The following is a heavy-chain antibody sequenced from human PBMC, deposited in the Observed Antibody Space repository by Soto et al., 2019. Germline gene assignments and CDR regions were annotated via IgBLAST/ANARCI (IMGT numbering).Heavy chain of an antibody. CDR3: AKCFLYLGYYDFWSGYFPFDY. J-gene: IGHJ4*02. CDR2: ISGSGGST. CDR1: GFTFSSYA. D-gene: IGHD3-3*01. V-gene: IGHV3-23*01. Sequence: GGSLRLSCAASGFTFSSYAMSWVRQAPGKGLEWVSAISGSGGSTYYADSVKGRFTISRDNSKNTLYLQMNSLRAEDTAVYYCAKCFLYLGYYDFWSGYFPFDYWGQGTLVTVSS.